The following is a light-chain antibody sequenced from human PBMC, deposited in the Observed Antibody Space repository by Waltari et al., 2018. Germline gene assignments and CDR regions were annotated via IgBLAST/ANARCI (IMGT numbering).Light chain of an antibody. V-gene: IGLV7-46*01. Sequence: QAVVTQESSLAVSPGGPVTLTCGSSTGAVTFGHSCYWFQQKPGQAPRTLIYDTNNKHSWTPARFSGSLLGGKAALTLSGAQPEDEAEYYCLVSYSGVGPVFGGGTKLTVL. J-gene: IGLJ3*02. CDR3: LVSYSGVGPV. CDR2: DTN. CDR1: TGAVTFGHS.